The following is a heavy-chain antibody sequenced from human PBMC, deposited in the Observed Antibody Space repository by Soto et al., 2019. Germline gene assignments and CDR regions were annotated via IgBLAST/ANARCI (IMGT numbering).Heavy chain of an antibody. J-gene: IGHJ6*02. Sequence: EEQLVESGGGLVQPGRSLRLSCAASGFTFDDYAMHWVRQAPGKGLEWVSGMNWNSGSIGYADSVKGRFTISRDNAKTSLYLQMNSLRDEDTALYYCAEDRGSGSYAANYYYYGIDVWGQGTTVTVSS. CDR1: GFTFDDYA. CDR3: AEDRGSGSYAANYYYYGIDV. D-gene: IGHD3-10*01. CDR2: MNWNSGSI. V-gene: IGHV3-9*01.